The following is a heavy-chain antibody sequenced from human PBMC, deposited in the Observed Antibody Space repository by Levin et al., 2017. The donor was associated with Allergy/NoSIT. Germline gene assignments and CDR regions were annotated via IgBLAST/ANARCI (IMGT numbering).Heavy chain of an antibody. V-gene: IGHV3-11*01. CDR3: ARGYYDILTGYTYYYHGMDG. CDR1: GFTFSDYY. Sequence: GGSLRLSCAASGFTFSDYYMSWIRQAPGKGLEWVSYISSSGSTIYYADSVKGRFTISRDNAKNSLNLQMNSLSAEDTAVYYCARGYYDILTGYTYYYHGMDGWGQGTTVTVSS. CDR2: ISSSGSTI. D-gene: IGHD3-9*01. J-gene: IGHJ6*02.